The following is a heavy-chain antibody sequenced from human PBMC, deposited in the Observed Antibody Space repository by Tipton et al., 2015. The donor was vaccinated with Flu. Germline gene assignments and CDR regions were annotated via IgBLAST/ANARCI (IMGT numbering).Heavy chain of an antibody. CDR1: GYTFTSYG. D-gene: IGHD6-13*01. V-gene: IGHV1-18*01. Sequence: QLVQSGAEVKKPGASVKVSCKASGYTFTSYGISWVRQAPGQGLEWMGWISAYNGNTNYAQKLQGRVTMTTDTSTSTAYMELRGLRSDGTAVSYCARDEGGGSWYYSYYGMDVWGQGATVTVSS. J-gene: IGHJ6*02. CDR3: ARDEGGGSWYYSYYGMDV. CDR2: ISAYNGNT.